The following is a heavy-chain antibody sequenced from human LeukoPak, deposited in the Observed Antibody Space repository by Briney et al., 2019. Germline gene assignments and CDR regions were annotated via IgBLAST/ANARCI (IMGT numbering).Heavy chain of an antibody. CDR1: GGSISSDDYY. J-gene: IGHJ3*02. CDR2: IYTSGSA. V-gene: IGHV4-61*02. CDR3: ARGIGRRTFDI. D-gene: IGHD1-26*01. Sequence: SQTLSLTGTVSGGSISSDDYYWGWIRQPAGKGLEWIGRIYTSGSANYNPSLKSRVTMSVDTSKNHFSLKLSSVTAADTAVYYCARGIGRRTFDIWGQGTMVTISS.